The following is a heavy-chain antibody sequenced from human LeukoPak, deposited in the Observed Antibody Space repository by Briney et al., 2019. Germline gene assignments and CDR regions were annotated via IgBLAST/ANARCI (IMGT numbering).Heavy chain of an antibody. CDR2: IYYSGST. J-gene: IGHJ4*02. V-gene: IGHV4-31*03. CDR3: ARVREATIAPFFDY. CDR1: GDSISSGDYY. Sequence: SETLSLTCTVFGDSISSGDYYWTWIRQHPGKGLEWIGCIYYSGSTYYNLSLKSRVIISADTPKNHFSLKLSSVTAADTAVYYCARVREATIAPFFDYWGQGILVTVSS. D-gene: IGHD6-13*01.